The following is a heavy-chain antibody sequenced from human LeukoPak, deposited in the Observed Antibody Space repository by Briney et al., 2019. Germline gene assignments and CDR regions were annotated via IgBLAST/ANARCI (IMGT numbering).Heavy chain of an antibody. CDR2: IGGSSTSI. Sequence: GGSLRLSCAASGFTFSSYTMNWVRQAPGKGLEWVSSIGGSSTSIYYADSVKGRFTVSRDNAKNSLYLQMNSLRAEDTAVYYCARELSGAYYFDYWGQGTLVTVSS. V-gene: IGHV3-21*01. J-gene: IGHJ4*02. CDR3: ARELSGAYYFDY. CDR1: GFTFSSYT. D-gene: IGHD3-10*02.